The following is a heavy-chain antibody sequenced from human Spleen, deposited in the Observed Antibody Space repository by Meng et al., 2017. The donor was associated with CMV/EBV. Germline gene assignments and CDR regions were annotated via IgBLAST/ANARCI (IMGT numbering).Heavy chain of an antibody. D-gene: IGHD3-3*02. V-gene: IGHV3-20*04. CDR1: GFTFDDYG. CDR3: ARDFGGYHFWSGQNH. Sequence: GESLKISCAASGFTFDDYGMSWVRQAPGKGLEWVSGINWNGGSTGYADSVKGRFTISRDNAKNSLYLQMNSLRVDDTAIYYCARDFGGYHFWSGQNHWGQGTLVTVSS. J-gene: IGHJ5*02. CDR2: INWNGGST.